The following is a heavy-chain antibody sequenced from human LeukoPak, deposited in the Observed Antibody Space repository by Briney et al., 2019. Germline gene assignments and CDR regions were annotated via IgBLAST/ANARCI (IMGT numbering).Heavy chain of an antibody. V-gene: IGHV1-2*02. D-gene: IGHD3-10*01. CDR2: INPNSGGT. Sequence: ASVKVSCKASGYTFTGYYMHWVRQAPGQGLEWMGWINPNSGGTNYAQKFQGRVTMTRDTSISTAYMELSRLRSDDTAVYYCASSLGGAYYYGSGSYSEDYWGQGTLVTVSS. CDR3: ASSLGGAYYYGSGSYSEDY. CDR1: GYTFTGYY. J-gene: IGHJ4*02.